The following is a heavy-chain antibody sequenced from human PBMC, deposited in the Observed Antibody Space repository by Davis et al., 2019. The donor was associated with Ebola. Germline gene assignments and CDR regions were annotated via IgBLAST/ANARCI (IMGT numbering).Heavy chain of an antibody. D-gene: IGHD3-3*01. CDR2: INNSGRNT. CDR3: ATVPISYGPGYMDV. J-gene: IGHJ6*03. Sequence: GESPKISCAASGFTFSAYAMNWVRQAPGKGLEWVSSINNSGRNTHYADSVKGRFTISRDNSKNTLYLQLISLRAEDTAVYYCATVPISYGPGYMDVWGNGTTVTVSS. V-gene: IGHV3-23*05. CDR1: GFTFSAYA.